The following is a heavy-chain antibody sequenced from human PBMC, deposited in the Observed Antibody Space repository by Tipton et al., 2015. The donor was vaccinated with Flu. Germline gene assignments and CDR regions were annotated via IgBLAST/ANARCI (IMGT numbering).Heavy chain of an antibody. D-gene: IGHD3-10*01. CDR1: GDSIRNDYF. CDR3: ARSTYHYGSGSSDY. Sequence: TLSLTCAVSGDSIRNDYFWGWIRQPPGKGLEWIATIHRSGSTKYNPSLKSRVTISVDTAKNQFSQRLSSVTAADTAVYYCARSTYHYGSGSSDYWGQGTLVTVSS. CDR2: IHRSGST. V-gene: IGHV4-38-2*01. J-gene: IGHJ4*02.